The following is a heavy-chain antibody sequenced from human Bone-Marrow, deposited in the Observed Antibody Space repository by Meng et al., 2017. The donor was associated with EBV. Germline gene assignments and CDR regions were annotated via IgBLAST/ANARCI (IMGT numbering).Heavy chain of an antibody. CDR1: GGSVSSGDYY. CDR2: IFYSGST. CDR3: ARHGNWNGRAFDF. D-gene: IGHD1-1*01. Sequence: QAQVQESGPGLVKPSETLSLPCGGAGGSVSSGDYYWNWLRQPPGKGLEWVGSIFYSGSTNYNPSLKSRVSIALNASENQFSLQLSSVTAADSAIYYCARHGNWNGRAFDFWGQGTLVTVSS. J-gene: IGHJ4*02. V-gene: IGHV4-61*08.